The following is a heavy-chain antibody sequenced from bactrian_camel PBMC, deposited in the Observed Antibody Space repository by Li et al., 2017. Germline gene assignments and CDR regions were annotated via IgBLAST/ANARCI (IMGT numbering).Heavy chain of an antibody. CDR2: IIDGDGRR. Sequence: VQLVESGGGSVQVGGSLNLSCVATSGYSYSTYCMGWFRQGPGTEREGVAIIDGDGRRGYGDSVKGRLTISRDNAKKTLYLRMNSLKPEDAGTYYCAVAIRGMYGASWFCHNRDGIDYWGEGTQVTVS. J-gene: IGHJ7*01. V-gene: IGHV3S44*01. D-gene: IGHD3*01. CDR1: GYSYSTYC.